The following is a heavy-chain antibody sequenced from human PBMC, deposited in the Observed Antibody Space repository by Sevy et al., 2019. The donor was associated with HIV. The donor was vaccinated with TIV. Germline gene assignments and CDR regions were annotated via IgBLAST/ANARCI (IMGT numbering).Heavy chain of an antibody. Sequence: GGSLRLSCEVSGFNVNNYGMHWVRQAPGKGLEWVAMVPYDGSKSTYVDSVKGRFTISRDYSENTLYLQMNNLRVEDTAVYYCARDHNTGWCNWFDPWGQGTLVTVSS. D-gene: IGHD3-9*01. CDR2: VPYDGSKS. V-gene: IGHV3-30*02. CDR3: ARDHNTGWCNWFDP. CDR1: GFNVNNYG. J-gene: IGHJ5*02.